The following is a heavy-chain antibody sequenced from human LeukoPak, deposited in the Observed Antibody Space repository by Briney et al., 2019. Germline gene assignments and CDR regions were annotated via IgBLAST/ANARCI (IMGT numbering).Heavy chain of an antibody. J-gene: IGHJ4*02. V-gene: IGHV3-23*01. CDR3: AKKYCSTTTCHNDY. CDR2: IGAGGTFT. CDR1: GFTFSSYA. D-gene: IGHD2-2*01. Sequence: GGSLRLSCTASGFTFSSYAMNWVRQAPGKGLEWVSGIGAGGTFTYYADPVKGRFTIFRDNSKNTLYLQMNSLRAEDTAVYYCAKKYCSTTTCHNDYWGQGTLVTVSS.